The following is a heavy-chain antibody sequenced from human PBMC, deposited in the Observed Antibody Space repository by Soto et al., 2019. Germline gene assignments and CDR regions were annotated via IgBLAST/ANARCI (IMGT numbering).Heavy chain of an antibody. Sequence: PGGSLRLSCAASGFTFSSYWMHWVRQGPGKGLEWVSAISGSGGSTYYADSVKGRFTISRDNSKNTLYLQMNSLRAEDTAVYYCAKARDSSGWYSAGLDYWGQGTLVTVSS. D-gene: IGHD6-19*01. J-gene: IGHJ4*02. CDR2: ISGSGGST. V-gene: IGHV3-23*01. CDR1: GFTFSSYW. CDR3: AKARDSSGWYSAGLDY.